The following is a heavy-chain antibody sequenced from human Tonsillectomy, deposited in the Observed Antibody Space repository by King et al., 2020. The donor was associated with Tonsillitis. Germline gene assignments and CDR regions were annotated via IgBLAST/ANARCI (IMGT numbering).Heavy chain of an antibody. J-gene: IGHJ4*02. CDR2: ISSDSVAK. D-gene: IGHD3-16*02. CDR3: ARYHLVSYLKDPFDF. CDR1: GFSFSGHA. V-gene: IGHV3-48*01. Sequence: VQLVESGGGLVQPGGSLRLSCAASGFSFSGHAMNWVRQAPGKGLEWVSYISSDSVAKYYADSVRGRFTISRDNAKNSVYLEMDSLRAEDTAVYYCARYHLVSYLKDPFDFWGQGALVTVSS.